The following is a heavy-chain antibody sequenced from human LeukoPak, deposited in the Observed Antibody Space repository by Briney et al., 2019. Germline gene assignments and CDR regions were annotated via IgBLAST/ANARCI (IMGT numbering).Heavy chain of an antibody. Sequence: ASVKVSCKASGYTSTGYYMHWVRQAPGQGLEWMGWINPNSGGTNYAQKFQGRVTMTRDTSISTAYMELSRLRSDDTAVYYCARTLSPYYDILTGYYHSFDYWGQGTLVTVSS. CDR3: ARTLSPYYDILTGYYHSFDY. D-gene: IGHD3-9*01. V-gene: IGHV1-2*02. CDR1: GYTSTGYY. J-gene: IGHJ4*02. CDR2: INPNSGGT.